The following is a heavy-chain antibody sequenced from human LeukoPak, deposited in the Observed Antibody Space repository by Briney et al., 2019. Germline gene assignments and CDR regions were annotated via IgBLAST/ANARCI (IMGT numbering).Heavy chain of an antibody. CDR1: GFTFSSYA. J-gene: IGHJ4*02. CDR2: ISGSGGST. Sequence: GGSLRLSCAASGFTFSSYAMSWVRQAPGKGLEWVSAISGSGGSTYYADSVKGRFTISRDNSKNTLYLQVNSLRAEDTAVYYCAKDRYSSGWRTYFDYWGQGTLVTVSS. V-gene: IGHV3-23*01. CDR3: AKDRYSSGWRTYFDY. D-gene: IGHD6-19*01.